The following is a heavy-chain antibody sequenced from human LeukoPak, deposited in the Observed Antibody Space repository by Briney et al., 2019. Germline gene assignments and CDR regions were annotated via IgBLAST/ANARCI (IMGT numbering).Heavy chain of an antibody. J-gene: IGHJ6*03. CDR1: GYTFTSYG. Sequence: ASVKVSCKASGYTFTSYGISWVRQAPGQGLEWMGWISAYNGNTNYAQKLQGRVTMNTDTSTSTAYMELRSLRSDDTAVYYCARERITGTTNADNYYYYYYMDVWGKGTTVTVSS. D-gene: IGHD1-7*01. CDR3: ARERITGTTNADNYYYYYYMDV. V-gene: IGHV1-18*01. CDR2: ISAYNGNT.